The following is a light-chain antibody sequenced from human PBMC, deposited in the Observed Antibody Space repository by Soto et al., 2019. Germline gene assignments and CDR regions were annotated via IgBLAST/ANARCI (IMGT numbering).Light chain of an antibody. Sequence: VFARPPVPLSLSPGARATLSRRAIQSVTSSYLAWYQQKPGQAPRLLIYGASSRATGIPDRFSGSGSGTDFTLTISRLEPEDFAVYYCQQYGSSPPLSFGGGTKVDIK. CDR1: QSVTSSY. CDR2: GAS. V-gene: IGKV3-20*01. J-gene: IGKJ4*01. CDR3: QQYGSSPPLS.